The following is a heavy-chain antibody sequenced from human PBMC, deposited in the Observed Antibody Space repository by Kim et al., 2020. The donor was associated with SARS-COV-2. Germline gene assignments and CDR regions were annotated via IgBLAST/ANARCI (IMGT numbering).Heavy chain of an antibody. J-gene: IGHJ4*02. V-gene: IGHV4-34*01. CDR3: ARGRRRITMVRGVISLFDY. D-gene: IGHD3-10*01. Sequence: KSRVTISVDTSKNQFSLKLSSVTAADTAVYYCARGRRRITMVRGVISLFDYWGQGTLVTVSS.